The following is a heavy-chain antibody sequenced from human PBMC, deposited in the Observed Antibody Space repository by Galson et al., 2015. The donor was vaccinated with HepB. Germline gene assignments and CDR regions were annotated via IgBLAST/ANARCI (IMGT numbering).Heavy chain of an antibody. J-gene: IGHJ3*02. CDR1: GFTFDDFA. Sequence: SLRLSCAASGFTFDDFAMHWVRQAPGKGLEWVSSITWNSDSVAYGESVRGRFTISRDNAKNSLYLQMSSLTAEDTAVYYCAKALFRRKWELLGGHPFDICCQGTMVPVTS. D-gene: IGHD1-26*01. CDR3: AKALFRRKWELLGGHPFDI. CDR2: ITWNSDSV. V-gene: IGHV3-9*01.